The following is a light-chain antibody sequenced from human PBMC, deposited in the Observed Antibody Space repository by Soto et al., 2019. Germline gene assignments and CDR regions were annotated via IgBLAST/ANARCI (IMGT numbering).Light chain of an antibody. CDR2: EVS. V-gene: IGLV2-8*01. J-gene: IGLJ2*01. CDR1: SSDVGGYNY. Sequence: QSALTQPPSASGSPGPSVTISCTGTSSDVGGYNYVYWYQQHPGKAPKLMIYEVSKRPSGVPDRFSGSKSGNTASLTVSGLQAEDEADYYCSSYAGSSNLVFGGGTQLTVL. CDR3: SSYAGSSNLV.